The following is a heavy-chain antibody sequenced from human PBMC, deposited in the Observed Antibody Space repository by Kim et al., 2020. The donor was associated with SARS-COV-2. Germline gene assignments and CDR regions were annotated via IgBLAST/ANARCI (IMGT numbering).Heavy chain of an antibody. V-gene: IGHV3-30*01. CDR3: ARDIQDSSSWYTYYGMDV. J-gene: IGHJ6*02. Sequence: GRFTISRENSTNTLYLQMNSLRAEDTAVYYCARDIQDSSSWYTYYGMDVWGQGTTVTVSS. D-gene: IGHD6-13*01.